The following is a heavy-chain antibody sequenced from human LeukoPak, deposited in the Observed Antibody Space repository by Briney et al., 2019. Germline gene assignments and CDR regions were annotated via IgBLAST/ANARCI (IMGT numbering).Heavy chain of an antibody. Sequence: SETLSLTCTVSGGSISSYYWSWIRQPPGKGLEWIGYIYYSGSTNYNPSLKSRVTISVDTSKNQFSLKLSSVTAADTAVYYCARDDSSGPDALDIWGQGTMVTVSS. CDR1: GGSISSYY. V-gene: IGHV4-59*01. CDR3: ARDDSSGPDALDI. CDR2: IYYSGST. J-gene: IGHJ3*02. D-gene: IGHD3-22*01.